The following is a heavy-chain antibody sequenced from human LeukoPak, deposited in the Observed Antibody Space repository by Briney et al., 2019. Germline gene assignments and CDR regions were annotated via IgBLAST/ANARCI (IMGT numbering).Heavy chain of an antibody. CDR2: INHSGST. CDR1: GGSFSGYY. J-gene: IGHJ5*02. V-gene: IGHV4-34*01. Sequence: SETLSLTCAVYGGSFSGYYWSWIRQPPGKGLEWIGEINHSGSTNYNPSLKSRVTISVDTSKNQFSLKLSSVTAADTAVYYCARNRRLVNWFDPWGQGTLVTVSS. D-gene: IGHD1-14*01. CDR3: ARNRRLVNWFDP.